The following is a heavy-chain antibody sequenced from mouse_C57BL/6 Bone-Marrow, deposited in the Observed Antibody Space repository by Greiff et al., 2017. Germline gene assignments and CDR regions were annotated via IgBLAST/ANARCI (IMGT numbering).Heavy chain of an antibody. Sequence: VQLQQSGPELVKPGASVKISCKASGYSFTGYYMNWVKQSPEKSLEWIGEINPSTGGTTYNQKFKAKATLTVDKSSSTAYMQLKSLTSEDSAVYYCARQLRPSYAMDYWGQGTSVTVSS. J-gene: IGHJ4*01. CDR1: GYSFTGYY. D-gene: IGHD3-2*02. CDR2: INPSTGGT. CDR3: ARQLRPSYAMDY. V-gene: IGHV1-42*01.